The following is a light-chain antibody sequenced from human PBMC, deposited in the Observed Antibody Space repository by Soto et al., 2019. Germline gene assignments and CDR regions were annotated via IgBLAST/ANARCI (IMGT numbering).Light chain of an antibody. CDR3: QKDSSWPLT. CDR2: GAS. V-gene: IGKV3-15*01. J-gene: IGKJ4*01. Sequence: EIVMTQSPATLSVSPGERATLSCRASQSVSSNLAWYQQKPGQAPRLLIYGASTRATGVPDTFSGSGSGTELNLSISRLQSEHLGVYYCQKDSSWPLTFGGGTKVDIK. CDR1: QSVSSN.